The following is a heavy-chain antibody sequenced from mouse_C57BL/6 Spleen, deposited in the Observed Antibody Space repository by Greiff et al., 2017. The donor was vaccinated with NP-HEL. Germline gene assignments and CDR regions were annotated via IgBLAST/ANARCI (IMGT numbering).Heavy chain of an antibody. Sequence: VQLQQPGAELVRPGTSVKLSCKASGYTFTSYWMHWVKQRPGQGLEWIGVIDPSDSYTNYNQKFKGKATLTVDTSSSTAYLQLSSLTSEGSAVYYCARRGITTVVGEDYWGQGTTLTVSS. CDR2: IDPSDSYT. J-gene: IGHJ2*01. CDR3: ARRGITTVVGEDY. D-gene: IGHD1-1*01. CDR1: GYTFTSYW. V-gene: IGHV1-59*01.